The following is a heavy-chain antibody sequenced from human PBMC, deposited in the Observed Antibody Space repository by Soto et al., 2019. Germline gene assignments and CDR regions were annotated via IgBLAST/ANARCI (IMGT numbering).Heavy chain of an antibody. CDR3: ARVGHIPNYGMSV. CDR2: IIPFFGTS. Sequence: QVQLVQSGAEVKKPGSSVKVSCEASGGTFSSYPINWVRQAPGQGLEWMGGIIPFFGTSNYAQKFQGRGTFTADDSTSTAYMELRSLRSVDTAVSFCARVGHIPNYGMSVLGQGTTVTAAS. D-gene: IGHD1-26*01. V-gene: IGHV1-69*01. CDR1: GGTFSSYP. J-gene: IGHJ6*02.